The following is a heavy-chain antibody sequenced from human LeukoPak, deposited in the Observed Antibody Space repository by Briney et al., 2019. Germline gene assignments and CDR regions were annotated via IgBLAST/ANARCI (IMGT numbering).Heavy chain of an antibody. J-gene: IGHJ4*02. CDR3: ARQYSSSWYDY. CDR2: INPNSGGT. CDR1: GYTFTGYY. Sequence: WASVKVSCKASGYTFTGYYVHWVRQAPGQGLEWMGWINPNSGGTNYAQKFQGRVTMTRDTSISTAYMELSRLRSDDTAVYYCARQYSSSWYDYWGQGTLVTVSS. D-gene: IGHD6-13*01. V-gene: IGHV1-2*02.